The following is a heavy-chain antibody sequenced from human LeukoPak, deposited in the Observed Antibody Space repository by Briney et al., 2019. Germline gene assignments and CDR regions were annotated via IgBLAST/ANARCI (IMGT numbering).Heavy chain of an antibody. CDR1: AFTFSSYG. Sequence: GGSLRLSCAASAFTFSSYGMHWVRQAPGKGLEWVAVISYDGGNKYYADSVKGRFTISRDNSKNTLCLQMNSLRAEDTAVYYCARTYYSDYPNFYYMDVWGKGTTVTVSS. V-gene: IGHV3-30*19. D-gene: IGHD4-11*01. CDR3: ARTYYSDYPNFYYMDV. CDR2: ISYDGGNK. J-gene: IGHJ6*03.